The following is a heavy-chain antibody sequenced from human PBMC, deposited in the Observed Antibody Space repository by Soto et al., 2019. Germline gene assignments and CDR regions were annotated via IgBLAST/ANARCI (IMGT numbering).Heavy chain of an antibody. CDR1: GLSFSADGVG. V-gene: IGHV2-5*02. CDR3: AHAYGGTSWPNDAFDV. J-gene: IGHJ3*01. Sequence: QITLKESGPPLVKPTQTLTLTCIFSGLSFSADGVGVGWIRQPPGKALEWLALIFWDDDARYSPSLKSRLTITKDTAKNQVVLTMTNMDPVDTATYYCAHAYGGTSWPNDAFDVWGPGTVVTVSS. D-gene: IGHD2-21*01. CDR2: IFWDDDA.